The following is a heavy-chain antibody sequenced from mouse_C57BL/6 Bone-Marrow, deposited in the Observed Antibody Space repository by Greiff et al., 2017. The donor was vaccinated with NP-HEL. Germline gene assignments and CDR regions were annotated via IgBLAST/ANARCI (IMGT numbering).Heavy chain of an antibody. V-gene: IGHV5-6*02. CDR3: ARRGYGSSPDY. J-gene: IGHJ2*01. CDR2: ISSGGSYT. CDR1: GFTFSSYG. Sequence: EVMLVESGGDLVKPGGSLKLSCAASGFTFSSYGMSWVRQTPDKRLEWVATISSGGSYTYYPDSVKGRFTISRDNAKNTLYLQMSSLKSEDTAMYYCARRGYGSSPDYWGQGTTLTVSS. D-gene: IGHD1-1*01.